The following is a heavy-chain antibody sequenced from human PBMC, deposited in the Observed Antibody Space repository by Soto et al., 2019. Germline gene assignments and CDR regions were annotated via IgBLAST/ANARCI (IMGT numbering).Heavy chain of an antibody. D-gene: IGHD4-17*01. V-gene: IGHV3-74*01. CDR1: GLTFSGYW. J-gene: IGHJ3*02. Sequence: EVQLVESGGGLVQPGGSLRLSCTASGLTFSGYWMHWVRQAPGKGLVWVSRINSDGSSTSYADSVKGRFTISRDAAKNTLYLQMSSLRAEDTAVYYCARLRWDAFDIRGQGTMVTVSS. CDR2: INSDGSST. CDR3: ARLRWDAFDI.